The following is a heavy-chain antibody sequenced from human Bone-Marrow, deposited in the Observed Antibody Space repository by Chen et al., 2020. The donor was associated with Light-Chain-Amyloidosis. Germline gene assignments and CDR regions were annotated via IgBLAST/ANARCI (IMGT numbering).Heavy chain of an antibody. CDR3: ASRYNSGWFDY. J-gene: IGHJ5*01. D-gene: IGHD6-19*01. V-gene: IGHV3-7*01. CDR2: IKQDGSEN. CDR1: GFTFSSSW. Sequence: EVQLVESGGGLVQPGGSLTLSCAASGFTFSSSWMSWVRQAPGKGLEWVANIKQDGSENYYVDSVKGRFTISRDNAKNSLYLQMNSLRAEDTAVYYCASRYNSGWFDYWGQGTLVTVSS.